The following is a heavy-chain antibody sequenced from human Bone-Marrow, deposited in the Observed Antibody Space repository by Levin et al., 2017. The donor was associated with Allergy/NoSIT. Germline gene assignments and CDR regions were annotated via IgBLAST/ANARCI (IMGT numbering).Heavy chain of an antibody. Sequence: RSGGSLRLSCLASGFSLGDYTVNWVRQAPGKGLEWISSISGSSSYIFYADSIKGRFTVSRDNAQNSVYLQMDSLTPEDTAVYFCARDQDHGFLSPFGWFDPWGQGTLVSVSS. CDR3: ARDQDHGFLSPFGWFDP. J-gene: IGHJ5*02. D-gene: IGHD3-3*01. CDR2: ISGSSSYI. V-gene: IGHV3-21*06. CDR1: GFSLGDYT.